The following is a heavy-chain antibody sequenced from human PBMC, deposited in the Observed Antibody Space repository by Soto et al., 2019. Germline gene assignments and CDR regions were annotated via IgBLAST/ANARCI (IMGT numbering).Heavy chain of an antibody. CDR2: IWYDGSEK. CDR1: GFTFSSSG. CDR3: ARGPYSGGFDY. V-gene: IGHV3-33*01. Sequence: QVPLVESGGGVVQPGRSLRLSCAASGFTFSSSGMHWVRQAPGKGLEWVALIWYDGSEKYYADSVKGRFTISRDNSKSSLYLQMNSLRAEDTAVYYSARGPYSGGFDYWGQGTLVTVSS. J-gene: IGHJ4*02. D-gene: IGHD6-19*01.